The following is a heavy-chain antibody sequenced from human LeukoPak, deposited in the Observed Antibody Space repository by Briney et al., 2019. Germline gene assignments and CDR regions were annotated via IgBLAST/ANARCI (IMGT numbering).Heavy chain of an antibody. CDR3: ARDVYLRSWFDP. V-gene: IGHV1-2*02. CDR1: GYTFTGYY. Sequence: EASVKVSCKASGYTFTGYYMHWVRQAPGQGLEWMGWINPNSGGTNYAQKFQGRVTMTRDTSISTAYMELSRLRSDDTAVYYCARDVYLRSWFDPWGRGTLVTVSS. D-gene: IGHD1-26*01. J-gene: IGHJ2*01. CDR2: INPNSGGT.